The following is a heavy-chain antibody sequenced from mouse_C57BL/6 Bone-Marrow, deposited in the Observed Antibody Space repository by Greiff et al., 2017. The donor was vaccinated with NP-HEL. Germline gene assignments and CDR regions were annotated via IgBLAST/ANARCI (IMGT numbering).Heavy chain of an antibody. CDR2: IRLKSDNYAT. J-gene: IGHJ1*03. CDR3: TGQGLRRHWYFDV. Sequence: EVMLVESGGGLVQPGGSMKLSCVASGFTFSNYWMNWVRQSPEKGLEWVAQIRLKSDNYATHYAESVKGRFTISRDDSKSSVYLQMNNLRAEDTGSYYCTGQGLRRHWYFDVWGTGTTVTVSS. V-gene: IGHV6-3*01. D-gene: IGHD2-4*01. CDR1: GFTFSNYW.